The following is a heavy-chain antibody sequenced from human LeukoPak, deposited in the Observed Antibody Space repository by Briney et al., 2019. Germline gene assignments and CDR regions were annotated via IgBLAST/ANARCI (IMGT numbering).Heavy chain of an antibody. V-gene: IGHV1-18*01. D-gene: IGHD1-14*01. J-gene: IGHJ5*02. Sequence: ASVKVSCKTSGGTFSSYAFSWVRQAPGQGLEWMGWISAYNGNTNYAQKLQGRVTMTTDTSTSTAYMELRSLRSDDTAVYYCARRTTGWFDPWGQGTLVTVSS. CDR1: GGTFSSYA. CDR3: ARRTTGWFDP. CDR2: ISAYNGNT.